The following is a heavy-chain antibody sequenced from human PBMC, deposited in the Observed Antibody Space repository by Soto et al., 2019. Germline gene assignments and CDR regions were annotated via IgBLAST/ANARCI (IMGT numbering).Heavy chain of an antibody. Sequence: RNWWRGSEDSCRNYWVGWMSKKPGKGLGWMGITYPGDSDTRYSPSFQGQVTISADKSISTAYLQWSSLKASDTAMYYCARRDHQWRDFDYWGPGPLVSV. CDR3: ARRDHQWRDFDY. J-gene: IGHJ4*02. CDR1: EDSCRNYW. V-gene: IGHV5-51*01. D-gene: IGHD2-8*01. CDR2: TYPGDSDT.